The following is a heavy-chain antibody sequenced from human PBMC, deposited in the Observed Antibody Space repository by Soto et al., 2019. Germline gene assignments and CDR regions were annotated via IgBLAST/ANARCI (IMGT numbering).Heavy chain of an antibody. CDR1: GDTFTSYA. V-gene: IGHV1-3*01. D-gene: IGHD2-8*01. CDR2: INAGNGNT. Sequence: ASVKVSCKASGDTFTSYAMHWVRQAPGQRLEWMGWINAGNGNTKYSQKFQGRVTINPDTSNNQFSLHLSSVTPDDTAVYYCVRLIGNSWLDSWGQGTPVTVSS. CDR3: VRLIGNSWLDS. J-gene: IGHJ5*01.